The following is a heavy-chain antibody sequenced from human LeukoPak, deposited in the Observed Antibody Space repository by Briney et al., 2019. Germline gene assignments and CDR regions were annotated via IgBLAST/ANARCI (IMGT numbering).Heavy chain of an antibody. V-gene: IGHV4-34*01. CDR3: ARGPLPVTTSPNWFDP. J-gene: IGHJ5*02. D-gene: IGHD1-14*01. Sequence: SETLSLTCAVYGGSFSGYYWSWIRQPPGKGLEWIGEINHSGSTNYNPSLKSRVTISVDTSKNQFSLKLSSVTAADTAMYYCARGPLPVTTSPNWFDPWGQGTLVTVSS. CDR2: INHSGST. CDR1: GGSFSGYY.